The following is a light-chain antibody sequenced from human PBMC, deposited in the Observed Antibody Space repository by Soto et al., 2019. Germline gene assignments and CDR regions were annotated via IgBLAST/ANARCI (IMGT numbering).Light chain of an antibody. CDR3: QQYHDWPGT. Sequence: EIVLTQSPGTLSVSPGERDTLSCRASQSVSSKLAWYQQKPGQAPRLLFYGASTGATGIPARFSGSGSETEFTLSISSLQSEDFAVYYCQQYHDWPGTFGQGTKVEIK. J-gene: IGKJ1*01. CDR1: QSVSSK. CDR2: GAS. V-gene: IGKV3-15*01.